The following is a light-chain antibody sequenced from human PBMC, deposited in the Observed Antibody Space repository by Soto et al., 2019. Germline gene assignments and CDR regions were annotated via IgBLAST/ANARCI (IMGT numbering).Light chain of an antibody. CDR3: MQALQTPRT. J-gene: IGKJ1*01. CDR2: LGS. Sequence: DIVMTQSPLSLPVTPGEPASISCRSSQSLLHSNGYNYLDWYRQKPGQSPQLLIYLGSNRASGVPDRFSGSGSGTDFTLKISRVEAEDVGVYYCMQALQTPRTVGQGTKVEIK. V-gene: IGKV2-28*01. CDR1: QSLLHSNGYNY.